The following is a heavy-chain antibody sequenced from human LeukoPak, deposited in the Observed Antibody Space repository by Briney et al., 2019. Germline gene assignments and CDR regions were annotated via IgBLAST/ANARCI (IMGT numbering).Heavy chain of an antibody. D-gene: IGHD6-19*01. CDR2: IYYSGST. J-gene: IGHJ5*02. Sequence: SETLSLTCTVSGGSISSSSYYWGWIRQPPGKGLEWIGSIYYSGSTYYNPSLKSRVTISVDTSKNQFSLKLSSVTAADTAVYYCARQGSGWTGPDWFDPWGQGTLVTVSS. V-gene: IGHV4-39*01. CDR3: ARQGSGWTGPDWFDP. CDR1: GGSISSSSYY.